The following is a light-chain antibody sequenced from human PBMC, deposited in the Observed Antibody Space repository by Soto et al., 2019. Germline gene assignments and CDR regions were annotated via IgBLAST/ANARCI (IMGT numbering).Light chain of an antibody. CDR2: KAS. Sequence: DIQMTQSPSTLSGSVGVRVTITCRASQTISSWLAWYQQKPGKAPKLLIYKASTLKSGVPSRFSGSGSGTEFTLTISSLQPDDFATYYCQQYYNYWTFGQGTKVDI. J-gene: IGKJ1*01. V-gene: IGKV1-5*03. CDR1: QTISSW. CDR3: QQYYNYWT.